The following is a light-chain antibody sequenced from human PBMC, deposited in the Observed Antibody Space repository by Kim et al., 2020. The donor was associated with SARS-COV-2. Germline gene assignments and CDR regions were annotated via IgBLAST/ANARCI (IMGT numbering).Light chain of an antibody. CDR1: SLRSYY. CDR2: GKN. Sequence: SSELTQDPAVSVALGQTVRITCQGDSLRSYYASWYQQKAGQAPVVVIYGKNNRLSGIPDRFSCSTSGNTASLTITGAQAEDEAVYYCNSRDSSTNHLVFGGGTKVTVL. CDR3: NSRDSSTNHLV. V-gene: IGLV3-19*01. J-gene: IGLJ2*01.